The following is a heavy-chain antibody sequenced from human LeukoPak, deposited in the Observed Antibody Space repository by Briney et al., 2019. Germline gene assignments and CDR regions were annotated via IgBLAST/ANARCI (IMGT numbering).Heavy chain of an antibody. CDR1: GFTVSSNY. D-gene: IGHD3-3*01. CDR2: IYSGGST. CDR3: ARGRLRVYADY. J-gene: IGHJ4*02. Sequence: PGGSLRLSCAVSGFTVSSNYMSWVRQPPGKGLEWVSVIYSGGSTYYADSVKGRFTISRHDSRDTLYLQMNSLRVEDTAVYYCARGRLRVYADYWGQGTLVTVSS. V-gene: IGHV3-53*04.